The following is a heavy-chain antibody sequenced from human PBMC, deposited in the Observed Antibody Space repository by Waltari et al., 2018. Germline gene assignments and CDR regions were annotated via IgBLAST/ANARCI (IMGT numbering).Heavy chain of an antibody. CDR1: GGSLSRGGYS. CDR3: ARAIEEGAFDI. J-gene: IGHJ3*02. CDR2: IYNSGST. V-gene: IGHV4-30-2*01. Sequence: QLQLQESGSGLVKPSQTLSLPCAVSGGSLSRGGYSGRWIRQPPGKGLEWIGYIYNSGSTYYNPSLKSRVTISVDRSKNQFSLKLSSVTAADTAVYYCARAIEEGAFDIWGQGTMVTVSS.